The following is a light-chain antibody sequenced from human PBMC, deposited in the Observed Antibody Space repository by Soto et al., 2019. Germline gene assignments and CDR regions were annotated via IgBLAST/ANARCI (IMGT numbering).Light chain of an antibody. CDR3: HQTYSFPPT. J-gene: IGKJ2*01. V-gene: IGKV1-39*01. CDR1: QSISHY. CDR2: AAS. Sequence: DIQMTQSPSSLSASVGDSVTITCRARQSISHYVNWYQHKLGKAPTLLIYAASVLQSGAPSKFSGSGSGTDFTLTITSLQPEDFAVYYCHQTYSFPPTFGQGTKRDI.